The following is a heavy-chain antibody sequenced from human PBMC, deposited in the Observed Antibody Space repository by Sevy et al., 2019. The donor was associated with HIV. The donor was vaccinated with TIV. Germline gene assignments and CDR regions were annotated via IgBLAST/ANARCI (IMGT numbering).Heavy chain of an antibody. CDR2: TYQGGSS. D-gene: IGHD3-10*01. CDR3: ARGDDPYGQGAFDI. Sequence: SETLSLTCAVSGGSLISGPYSWSWIRQPPGKGLEWIGYTYQGGSSYYNPSLKSRVTISVDRSRKNFSLNLHSVTAADTAVYFCARGDDPYGQGAFDIWGLGAMVTVSS. CDR1: GGSLISGPYS. J-gene: IGHJ3*02. V-gene: IGHV4-30-2*01.